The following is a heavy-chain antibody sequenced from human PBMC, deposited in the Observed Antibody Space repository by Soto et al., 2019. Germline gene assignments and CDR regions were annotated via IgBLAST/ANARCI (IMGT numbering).Heavy chain of an antibody. V-gene: IGHV1-2*04. D-gene: IGHD6-19*01. CDR1: GYTFTGYY. CDR3: ARDGAVAGTLGFDY. J-gene: IGHJ4*02. Sequence: ASVKVSCKASGYTFTGYYMHWVRQAPGQGLEWMGWINPNSGGTNYAQKFQGWVTMTRDTSISTAYMELSRLRSDDAAVYYCARDGAVAGTLGFDYWGQGTLVTV. CDR2: INPNSGGT.